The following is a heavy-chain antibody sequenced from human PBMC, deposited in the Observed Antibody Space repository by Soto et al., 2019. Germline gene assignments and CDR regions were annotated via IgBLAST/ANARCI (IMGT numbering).Heavy chain of an antibody. V-gene: IGHV3-23*01. CDR3: ANNNYDFWQSGYYIY. Sequence: EVQLLESGGGLVQPGGSLRLSCVASGFTFSSYAMSWVRQAPGKGLEWVSAISGSGGSTYYADSVKGRFTISRDNSKNTLYLQMNSLRAEDTAVYYCANNNYDFWQSGYYIYWGQGTLVTVSS. CDR1: GFTFSSYA. CDR2: ISGSGGST. J-gene: IGHJ4*02. D-gene: IGHD3-3*01.